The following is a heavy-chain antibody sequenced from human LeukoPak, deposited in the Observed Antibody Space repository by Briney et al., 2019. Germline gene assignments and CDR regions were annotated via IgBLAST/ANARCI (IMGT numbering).Heavy chain of an antibody. V-gene: IGHV3-15*01. J-gene: IGHJ4*02. CDR1: GFTFSSYE. CDR2: IKSKTDGGTT. CDR3: TTDTHSSSWNFDY. D-gene: IGHD6-13*01. Sequence: GGSLRLSCAASGFTFSSYEMNWVRQAPGKGPEWVGRIKSKTDGGTTDFATPVKGRFTISRDDSKNTLFLQMNSLKSEDTAVYYCTTDTHSSSWNFDYWGQGTLVTVSS.